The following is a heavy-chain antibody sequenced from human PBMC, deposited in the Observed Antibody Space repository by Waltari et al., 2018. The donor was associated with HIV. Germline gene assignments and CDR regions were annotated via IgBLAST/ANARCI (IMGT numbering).Heavy chain of an antibody. CDR3: AKTSGGPARANDC. V-gene: IGHV3-23*01. J-gene: IGHJ4*02. D-gene: IGHD3-10*01. Sequence: DVQLLESGGGLVQPGGSLRLSCAASGFTLSTYAMTWVRQAPGKGLEWVSAIDGGGTRTYYADSVKGRFTISGDYSTNTLYLQMNSLRAEDTAVYYCAKTSGGPARANDCWGQGTLVTVSS. CDR1: GFTLSTYA. CDR2: IDGGGTRT.